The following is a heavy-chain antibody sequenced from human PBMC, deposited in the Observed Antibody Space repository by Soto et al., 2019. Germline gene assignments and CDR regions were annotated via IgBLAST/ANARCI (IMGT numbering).Heavy chain of an antibody. Sequence: GSLRLSCSVSGFTFSNYAMHWVRQAPGKGLEYVSGITSDGDSTWHADSVKDRFTISRDNSKNTLFLQMSSLRVEDTAIYFCVKGNQLLRYYFEFWGPGTLVTVSS. CDR2: ITSDGDST. V-gene: IGHV3-64D*06. CDR1: GFTFSNYA. J-gene: IGHJ4*01. D-gene: IGHD2-15*01. CDR3: VKGNQLLRYYFEF.